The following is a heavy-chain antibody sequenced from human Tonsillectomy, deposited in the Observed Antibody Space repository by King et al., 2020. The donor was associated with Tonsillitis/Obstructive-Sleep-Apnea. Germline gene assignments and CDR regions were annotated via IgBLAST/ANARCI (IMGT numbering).Heavy chain of an antibody. D-gene: IGHD3-3*01. CDR2: IYYSGST. V-gene: IGHV4-59*01. CDR1: GGSISSYY. J-gene: IGHJ6*03. Sequence: QLQESGPGLVKPSETLSLTCTVSGGSISSYYWSWIRQPPGKGLEWIGYIYYSGSTNYNPSLKSRVTISVDTSKKKFSLKLSSVTAADTAVYYCARTADFWSGYPPSYYYMDVWGKGTTVTVSS. CDR3: ARTADFWSGYPPSYYYMDV.